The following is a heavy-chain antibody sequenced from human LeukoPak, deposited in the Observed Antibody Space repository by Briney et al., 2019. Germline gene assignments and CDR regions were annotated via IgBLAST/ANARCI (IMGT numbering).Heavy chain of an antibody. CDR1: GFTLGSRD. CDR3: VREARGYHYTYFDY. J-gene: IGHJ4*02. D-gene: IGHD5-18*01. CDR2: IASGFQT. V-gene: IGHV3-13*01. Sequence: GGSLRLSCTASGFTLGSRDMHWFRQTTGEGLEWVAAIASGFQTFYAGSVKGRFTVPREDAKNSLYLQMNSLRAGDTAVYYCVREARGYHYTYFDYWGQGTLVTVSS.